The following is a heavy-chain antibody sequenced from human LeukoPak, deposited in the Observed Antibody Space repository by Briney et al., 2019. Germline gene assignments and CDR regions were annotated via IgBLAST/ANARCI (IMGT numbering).Heavy chain of an antibody. V-gene: IGHV4-30-4*01. J-gene: IGHJ6*02. Sequence: PSETLSLTCTVSGGSISSGDYYWSWIRQPPGKGLEWIGYIYYSGSTYYNPSLKSRVTISVDTSKNQFSLKLSSVTAADTAVYYCARALGYYYGMDVWGQGTTVTVSS. CDR3: ARALGYYYGMDV. CDR1: GGSISSGDYY. CDR2: IYYSGST.